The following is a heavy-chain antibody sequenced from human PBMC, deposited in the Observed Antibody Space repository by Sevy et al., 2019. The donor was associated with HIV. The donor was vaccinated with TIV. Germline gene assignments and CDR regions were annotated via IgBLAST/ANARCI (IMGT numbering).Heavy chain of an antibody. Sequence: GGSLRLSCAASGFTFSSYAMSWVRQAPGKGLEWVSAISGSGGSTYYADSVKGRFTISRDNSKNTLYLQMNSLRAEDTAVYYCAKDRARTLYGDSTDAFDIWGQRTMVTVSS. CDR2: ISGSGGST. CDR1: GFTFSSYA. V-gene: IGHV3-23*01. J-gene: IGHJ3*02. CDR3: AKDRARTLYGDSTDAFDI. D-gene: IGHD4-17*01.